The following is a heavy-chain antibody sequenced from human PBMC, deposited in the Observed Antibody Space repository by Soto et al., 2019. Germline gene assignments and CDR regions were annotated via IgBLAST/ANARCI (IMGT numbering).Heavy chain of an antibody. D-gene: IGHD3-3*01. CDR1: GYTFTSYG. CDR3: ARPIYVFWSGRAKYYYYYYGMDV. V-gene: IGHV1-18*01. J-gene: IGHJ6*04. Sequence: APVKVSCKASGYTFTSYGISWVRQAPGQGLEWMGWISAYNGNTNYAQKLQGRVTMTTDTSTSTAYMEMRSLRSDDTAVYFCARPIYVFWSGRAKYYYYYYGMDVWGKGTTVTVSS. CDR2: ISAYNGNT.